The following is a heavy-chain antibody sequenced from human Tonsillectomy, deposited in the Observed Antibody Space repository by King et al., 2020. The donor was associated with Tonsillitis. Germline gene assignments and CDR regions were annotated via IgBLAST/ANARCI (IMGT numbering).Heavy chain of an antibody. CDR1: GGSISSGDYY. D-gene: IGHD3-16*02. CDR3: ARGVYDYLWGDYRQFDY. J-gene: IGHJ4*02. Sequence: QLQESGPGLVKPSQTLSLTCTVSGGSISSGDYYWNWIRQPPGKGLEWIGFIYYSGSTYHNPSLKSRVSISVGTSKNQFSLRLSSVTAADTAVYYCARGVYDYLWGDYRQFDYWGQGTLVTVSS. V-gene: IGHV4-30-4*01. CDR2: IYYSGST.